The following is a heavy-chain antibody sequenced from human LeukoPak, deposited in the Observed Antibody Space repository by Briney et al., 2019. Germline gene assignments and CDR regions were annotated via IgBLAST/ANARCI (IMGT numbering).Heavy chain of an antibody. V-gene: IGHV4-61*02. CDR3: AREELVHYYYYMDV. D-gene: IGHD6-6*01. CDR2: IYTSGST. Sequence: SSQTLSLTCTVSGGSISSGDYYWSWIRQPAGKGLEWIGRIYTSGSTNYNPSLKSRVTMSVDTSKNQFSLKLSSVTAADTAVYYCAREELVHYYYYMDVWGKGTTVTVSS. J-gene: IGHJ6*03. CDR1: GGSISSGDYY.